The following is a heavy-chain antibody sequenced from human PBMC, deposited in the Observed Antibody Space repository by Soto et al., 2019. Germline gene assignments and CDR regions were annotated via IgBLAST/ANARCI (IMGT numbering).Heavy chain of an antibody. CDR3: ARDGVKSGQSDLSNGKDYFDF. D-gene: IGHD2-8*01. Sequence: QVQLVQSGAEEKKPGSSVKVSCKPSGGTFSSYAISWMRQAPGQGLEWMGSIIPIFGTAIYAQKFQCRVNITADETTSTAYMELSSLRSEDTAVYYCARDGVKSGQSDLSNGKDYFDFWGQGTLITVSP. CDR1: GGTFSSYA. CDR2: IIPIFGTA. V-gene: IGHV1-69*18. J-gene: IGHJ4*02.